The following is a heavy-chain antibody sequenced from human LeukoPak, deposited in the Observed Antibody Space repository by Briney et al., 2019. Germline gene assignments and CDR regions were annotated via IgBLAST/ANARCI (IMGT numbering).Heavy chain of an antibody. D-gene: IGHD1-1*01. V-gene: IGHV1-18*01. J-gene: IGHJ5*02. Sequence: ASVKVSCKASGYTFTSYGISWVRQAPGQGLEWMGWISAYNGNTNYAQKLQGRVTVTTDTSTSTAYMELRSLRSDDTAVYYCARGRHVDNVGRFDPWGQGTLVTVSS. CDR3: ARGRHVDNVGRFDP. CDR1: GYTFTSYG. CDR2: ISAYNGNT.